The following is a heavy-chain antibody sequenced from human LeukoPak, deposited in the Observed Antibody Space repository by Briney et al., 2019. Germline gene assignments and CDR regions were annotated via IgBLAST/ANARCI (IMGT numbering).Heavy chain of an antibody. CDR3: ARPRRHYYGSRGDDWFDP. Sequence: SETLSLTCTVSGGSISSSSYYWGWIRQPPGKGLEWIGSIYYSGSTYYNPSLKSRVTISVNTSKNQFSLKLSSVTAADTAVYYCARPRRHYYGSRGDDWFDPWGQGTLVTVSS. D-gene: IGHD3-10*01. CDR2: IYYSGST. V-gene: IGHV4-39*01. J-gene: IGHJ5*02. CDR1: GGSISSSSYY.